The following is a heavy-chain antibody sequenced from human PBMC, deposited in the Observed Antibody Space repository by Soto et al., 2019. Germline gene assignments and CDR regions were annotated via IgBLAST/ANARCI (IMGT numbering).Heavy chain of an antibody. CDR1: GFTFSSYG. CDR3: ARDYCDFWSGYLNWFDP. J-gene: IGHJ5*02. D-gene: IGHD3-3*01. CDR2: IWYDGSNK. V-gene: IGHV3-33*01. Sequence: QVQLVESGGGVVQPGRSLRLSCAASGFTFSSYGMHWVRQAPGKGLEWVAVIWYDGSNKYYADSVKGRFTISRDNSKNTLYLQMNSLRVEDTAVYYWARDYCDFWSGYLNWFDPWGQGTLVTVSS.